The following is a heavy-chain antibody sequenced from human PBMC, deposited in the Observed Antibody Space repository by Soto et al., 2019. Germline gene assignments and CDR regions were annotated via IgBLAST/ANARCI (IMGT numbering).Heavy chain of an antibody. V-gene: IGHV4-31*03. CDR2: IHYSGDS. J-gene: IGHJ4*02. Sequence: SETLSLTCTVIGDSVSSNNYYWSWIRQRPGKGLEWIGYIHYSGDSYDNPSLTSRIAMSMDVSKNQFSLNLRSVTAADTAIYYCARDVNDSSGSQGFDYWGQGTLVTVSS. D-gene: IGHD3-22*01. CDR1: GDSVSSNNYY. CDR3: ARDVNDSSGSQGFDY.